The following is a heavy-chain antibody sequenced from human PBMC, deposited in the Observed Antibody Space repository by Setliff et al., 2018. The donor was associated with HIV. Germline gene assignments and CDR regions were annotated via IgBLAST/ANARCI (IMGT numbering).Heavy chain of an antibody. D-gene: IGHD3-3*02. CDR3: ARGDQLGLDI. CDR1: GGSIRSGAYY. Sequence: SETLSLTCTVSGGSIRSGAYYWNWIRQSAGKGLEWIGHFYGTASTNYSPSLKSRLTISVDTWENEVSLKLSSVTAADTAFYYCARGDQLGLDIWGQGTKVTVSS. V-gene: IGHV4-61*09. CDR2: FYGTAST. J-gene: IGHJ3*02.